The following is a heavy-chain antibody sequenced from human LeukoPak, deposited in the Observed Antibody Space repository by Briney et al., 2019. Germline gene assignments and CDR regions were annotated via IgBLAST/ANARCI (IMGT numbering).Heavy chain of an antibody. J-gene: IGHJ4*02. D-gene: IGHD5-24*01. CDR2: INSDGSST. Sequence: GGSLRLSCAASGFTFSSYWMHWVRQAPGKGLVWVSRINSDGSSTSYADSVKGRFTISRDNAKNTLYLQMNSLRAEDTAAYYCARDFTEMATFDYWGQGTLVTVSS. V-gene: IGHV3-74*01. CDR1: GFTFSSYW. CDR3: ARDFTEMATFDY.